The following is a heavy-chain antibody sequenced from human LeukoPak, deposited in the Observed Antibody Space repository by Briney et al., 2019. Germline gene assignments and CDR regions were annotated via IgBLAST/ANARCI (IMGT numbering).Heavy chain of an antibody. CDR1: GFTFSNYG. CDR3: AKDSRVAIFGVVIPSYMDV. Sequence: GGSLRLSCAASGFTFSNYGMHWVRQAPGKGLEWVAVIWFGGSNKYYADSVKGRFTISRDNSKNTLYLQMNSLRAEDTAVYYCAKDSRVAIFGVVIPSYMDVWGKGTTVTVSS. CDR2: IWFGGSNK. J-gene: IGHJ6*03. D-gene: IGHD3-3*01. V-gene: IGHV3-30*02.